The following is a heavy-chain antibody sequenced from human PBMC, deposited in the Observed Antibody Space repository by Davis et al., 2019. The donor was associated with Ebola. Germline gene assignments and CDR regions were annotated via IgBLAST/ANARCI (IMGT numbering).Heavy chain of an antibody. Sequence: GESLKISCAASGFTFSSYAMSWVRQAPGKGLEWVSAISGSGGSTYYADSVKGRFTISRDNSKNTLYLQVNSLRAEDTAVYYCAKAANYDFWSGYSDWGQGTLVTVSP. CDR1: GFTFSSYA. CDR3: AKAANYDFWSGYSD. V-gene: IGHV3-23*01. D-gene: IGHD3-3*01. CDR2: ISGSGGST. J-gene: IGHJ4*02.